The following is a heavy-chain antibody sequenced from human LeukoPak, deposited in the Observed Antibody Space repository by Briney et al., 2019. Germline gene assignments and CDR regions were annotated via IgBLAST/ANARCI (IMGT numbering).Heavy chain of an antibody. D-gene: IGHD2-2*01. Sequence: SETLSLTCTVSGGSISSSGYYWGWIRQPPGKGLEYIGNIYYSGNTYYNPSLKSRVTISVDTSKNQFSLKLSSVTAADTAVYYCARDFIGGYCSSTSCYYNWFDPWGQGNLVTVSS. CDR3: ARDFIGGYCSSTSCYYNWFDP. V-gene: IGHV4-39*07. CDR2: IYYSGNT. J-gene: IGHJ5*02. CDR1: GGSISSSGYY.